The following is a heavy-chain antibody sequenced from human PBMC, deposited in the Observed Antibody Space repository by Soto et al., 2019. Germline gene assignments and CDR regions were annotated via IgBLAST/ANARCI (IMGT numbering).Heavy chain of an antibody. CDR1: GYSFTSYW. J-gene: IGHJ6*02. D-gene: IGHD3-22*01. CDR2: IYPGDSDT. CDR3: TRVSYYDTRAHYYYGMGG. Sequence: GESLKISCKGSGYSFTSYWIGWVRQMPGKGLEWMGIIYPGDSDTRYSPSFQGQVTISADKSVSTAYLQWSSLKASDTAMYYCTRVSYYDTRAHYYYGMGGCGQGTTVTVS. V-gene: IGHV5-51*01.